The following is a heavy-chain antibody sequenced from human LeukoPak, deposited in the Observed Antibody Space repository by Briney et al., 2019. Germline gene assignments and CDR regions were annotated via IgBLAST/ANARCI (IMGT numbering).Heavy chain of an antibody. D-gene: IGHD4/OR15-4a*01. Sequence: GGSLRLSCAASGFTFSTYAMNRVRQAPGKGLEWVSGLSGSGTYTYYADPVKGRYTISRDNSKNALYLQRNSLRAEDTARYYCARDPDGAVPDFDCWGQETLVIVSS. CDR3: ARDPDGAVPDFDC. J-gene: IGHJ4*02. CDR2: LSGSGTYT. V-gene: IGHV3-23*01. CDR1: GFTFSTYA.